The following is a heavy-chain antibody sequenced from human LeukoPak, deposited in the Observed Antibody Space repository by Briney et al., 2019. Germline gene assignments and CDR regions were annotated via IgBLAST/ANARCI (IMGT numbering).Heavy chain of an antibody. J-gene: IGHJ4*02. D-gene: IGHD6-13*01. CDR1: GGSFSGYY. V-gene: IGHV4-34*01. CDR2: INHSEST. CDR3: ARGGSGIAAAAYYFDY. Sequence: SETLSLTCAVYGGSFSGYYWSWIRQPPGKGLEWIGEINHSESTNYNPSLKSRVTISVDTSKNQFSLKLSSVTAADTAVYYCARGGSGIAAAAYYFDYWGQGTLVTVSS.